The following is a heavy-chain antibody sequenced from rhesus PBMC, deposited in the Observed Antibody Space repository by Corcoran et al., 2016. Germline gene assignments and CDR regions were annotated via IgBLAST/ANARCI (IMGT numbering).Heavy chain of an antibody. CDR3: AREREYWSDYSSFWY. D-gene: IGHD3-22*01. Sequence: QVQLQESGPGLVKPSETLSLTCAVSGGSISNYWSWIRQPPGKGLEWIGRISGSGGSTDYNPSLKSRVTISTDTSKNQFSLKLSSVTAADTAVYYCAREREYWSDYSSFWYWGQGVLVTVSS. CDR1: GGSISNY. J-gene: IGHJ4*01. V-gene: IGHV4-173*01. CDR2: ISGSGGST.